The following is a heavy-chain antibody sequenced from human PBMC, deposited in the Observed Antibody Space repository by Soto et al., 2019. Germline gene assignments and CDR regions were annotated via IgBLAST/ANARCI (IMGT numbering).Heavy chain of an antibody. CDR3: AADLYGDYPPHFDY. Sequence: SVKVSCKASGFTFTSSAVQWVRQARGQRLEWIGWIVVGSGNTNYAQKFQERVTITRDMSTSTAYMEQSSLRSEDTAVYYCAADLYGDYPPHFDYWGQGTLVTVSS. CDR1: GFTFTSSA. D-gene: IGHD4-17*01. V-gene: IGHV1-58*01. CDR2: IVVGSGNT. J-gene: IGHJ4*02.